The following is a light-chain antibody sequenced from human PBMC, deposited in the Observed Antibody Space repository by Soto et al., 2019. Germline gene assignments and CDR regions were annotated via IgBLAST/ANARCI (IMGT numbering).Light chain of an antibody. Sequence: EFVLTQSPGTLSLSPGERATLSGRASQSVTSSYLAWYQQKPGQAPRLLIYGASSRATGIPDRFSGSGSGTDFTLTISSLEPEDFAVYYCQQYGNSPRTFGQGTKVDIK. CDR1: QSVTSSY. V-gene: IGKV3-20*01. J-gene: IGKJ1*01. CDR2: GAS. CDR3: QQYGNSPRT.